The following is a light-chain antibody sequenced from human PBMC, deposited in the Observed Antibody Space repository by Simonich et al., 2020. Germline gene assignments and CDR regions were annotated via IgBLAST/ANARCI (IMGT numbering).Light chain of an antibody. CDR3: MQSIQLPFT. CDR2: EVS. V-gene: IGKV2D-29*02. Sequence: DIVMTQSPLSLPVTPGEPASISCRSSQSLLHSNGYHSLAWYLQKPGQSPQLLIYEVSNRCSGVPDRFSGSGSGTDFTLKISRVEAEDVGVYYCMQSIQLPFTFGPGTKVDIK. CDR1: QSLLHSNGYHS. J-gene: IGKJ3*01.